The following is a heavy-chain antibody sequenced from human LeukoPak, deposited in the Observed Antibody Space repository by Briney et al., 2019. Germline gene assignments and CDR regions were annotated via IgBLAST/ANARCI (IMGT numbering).Heavy chain of an antibody. V-gene: IGHV3-74*01. CDR2: ISTDGTRA. J-gene: IGHJ1*01. Sequence: GGSLRLSCAASGFTFSDYWMHWVRQAPGKGLVWVSRISTDGTRASYADSVRGRFTSSRDNDKSMLYLQMNSLRAEDTAVYYCATSPVVPEDWGQGTLVTVSS. D-gene: IGHD2-21*02. CDR1: GFTFSDYW. CDR3: ATSPVVPED.